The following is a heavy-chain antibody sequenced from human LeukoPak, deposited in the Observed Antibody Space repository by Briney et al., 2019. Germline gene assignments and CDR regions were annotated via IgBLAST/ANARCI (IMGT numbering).Heavy chain of an antibody. V-gene: IGHV1-2*02. CDR3: ARDGVSPTPDFDY. D-gene: IGHD2-8*01. CDR2: INPNSGAT. CDR1: GYTFTAYF. Sequence: ASVSVSCKSSGYTFTAYFMYCLRQAPGQGLESMGWINPNSGATGYTQNFQGSVTMTRDTSVSTIYMELSRLRSDDTAVYYCARDGVSPTPDFDYWGQGTLVTVSS. J-gene: IGHJ4*02.